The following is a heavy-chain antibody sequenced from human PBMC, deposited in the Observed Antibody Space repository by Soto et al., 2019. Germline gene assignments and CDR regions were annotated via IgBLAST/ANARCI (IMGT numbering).Heavy chain of an antibody. V-gene: IGHV1-8*02. Sequence: ASVKVSCKASGYTFTSYDINWVRQAPGQGLEWMGRINPNCGNTSYAQKFQGRVTMTRNTSTSTAYMELSSLRSEDTAVYYCASMTTVTQNFDYWGQGTLVTVSS. CDR1: GYTFTSYD. J-gene: IGHJ4*02. CDR2: INPNCGNT. D-gene: IGHD4-17*01. CDR3: ASMTTVTQNFDY.